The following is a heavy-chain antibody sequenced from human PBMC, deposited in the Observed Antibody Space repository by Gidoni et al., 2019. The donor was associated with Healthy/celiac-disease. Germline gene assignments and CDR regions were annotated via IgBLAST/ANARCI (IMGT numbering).Heavy chain of an antibody. CDR1: GFTFNNYD. CDR3: AKEKQRTGMPNDFEN. J-gene: IGHJ4*02. Sequence: ESGGGLAQPGGSLRLSCAASGFTFNNYDLAWVRQAPGKGLEWLSTMSGDGSSTYYADSVRGRFTISRDSSKNTRYLQLNSLRAEDTAVYFCAKEKQRTGMPNDFENWGQGTLVTVS. CDR2: MSGDGSST. V-gene: IGHV3-23*01. D-gene: IGHD1-1*01.